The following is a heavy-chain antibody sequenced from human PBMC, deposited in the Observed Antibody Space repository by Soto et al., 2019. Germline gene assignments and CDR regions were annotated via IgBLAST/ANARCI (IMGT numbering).Heavy chain of an antibody. D-gene: IGHD2-2*01. CDR2: ISSSSIYI. CDR1: GFSLSSYS. J-gene: IGHJ6*02. Sequence: GGSLRLSCAASGFSLSSYSMNWVRQAPGKGLEWVSAISSSSIYIYYGDSVKGRFTISRDNAKNSLYLQLNSLRAEDTAVYYCARIGVAAALGTFGMDVWGQGTTVTVSS. CDR3: ARIGVAAALGTFGMDV. V-gene: IGHV3-21*01.